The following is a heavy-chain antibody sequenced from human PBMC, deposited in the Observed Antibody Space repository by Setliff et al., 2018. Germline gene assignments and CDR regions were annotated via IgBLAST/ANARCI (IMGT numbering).Heavy chain of an antibody. J-gene: IGHJ4*02. V-gene: IGHV5-51*01. D-gene: IGHD5-12*01. CDR1: GYSFTDYW. CDR3: ARHRVGNSGYAIPILDF. CDR2: IYPSNSNI. Sequence: GESLKLSCKASGYSFTDYWIAWVRQMPGKGLEWMGIIYPSNSNIKYSPSFEAQITFSVDKSITTAYLQWSSLKASDTAIYYCARHRVGNSGYAIPILDFWGQGAQVTVSS.